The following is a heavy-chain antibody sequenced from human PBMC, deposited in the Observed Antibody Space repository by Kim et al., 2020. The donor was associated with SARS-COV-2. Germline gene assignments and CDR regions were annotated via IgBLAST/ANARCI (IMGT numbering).Heavy chain of an antibody. CDR1: GYTFTSYG. CDR2: ISAYNGNT. J-gene: IGHJ5*02. V-gene: IGHV1-18*04. D-gene: IGHD3-22*01. Sequence: ASVKVSCKASGYTFTSYGISWVRQAPGQGLEWMGWISAYNGNTNYAQKLQGRVTMTTDTSTSTAYMELRSLRSDDTAVYYCARDGRMIVVWRWFDPWGQGTLVTVSS. CDR3: ARDGRMIVVWRWFDP.